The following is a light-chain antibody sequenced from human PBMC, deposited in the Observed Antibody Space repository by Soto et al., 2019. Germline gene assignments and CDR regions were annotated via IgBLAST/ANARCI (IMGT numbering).Light chain of an antibody. J-gene: IGKJ1*01. CDR3: QQYNTYSRT. CDR1: QSINSW. CDR2: KAS. V-gene: IGKV1-5*03. Sequence: DIQMTQSPSTLSAFVGDRVTITCRASQSINSWLAWYQQKPGKAPKLLIYKASNLESGVPSRFSCSGSGTEFPLTISSMQPDDFASYYCQQYNTYSRTFGQGTKVEIK.